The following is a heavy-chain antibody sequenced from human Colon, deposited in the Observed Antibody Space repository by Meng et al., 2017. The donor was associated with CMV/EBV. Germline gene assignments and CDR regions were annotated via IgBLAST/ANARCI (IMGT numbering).Heavy chain of an antibody. CDR1: GFIFSDYW. CDR2: ISYDGSNK. V-gene: IGHV3-30*03. CDR3: AGVLRGY. Sequence: GESLKISCAASGFIFSDYWMSWVRQAPGKGLEWVAVISYDGSNKYYADSVKGRFTISRDNSKNTLYLQMNSLRAEDTAVYYCAGVLRGYWGQGTLVTVSS. J-gene: IGHJ4*02.